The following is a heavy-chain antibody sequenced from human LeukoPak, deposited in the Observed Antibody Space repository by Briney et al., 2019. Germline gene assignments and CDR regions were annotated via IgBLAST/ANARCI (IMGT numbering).Heavy chain of an antibody. V-gene: IGHV3-21*01. CDR3: ARRGLPDS. D-gene: IGHD2-15*01. Sequence: GGSLRLSCAASGFTFSSYNMKWVRQAPGKGLEWVSSISSRSSYIFYADSVKGRFTISRDNAKKSLYLQMNSLRAEDTAVYYCARRGLPDSWGQGTLVTVSS. CDR2: ISSRSSYI. J-gene: IGHJ5*01. CDR1: GFTFSSYN.